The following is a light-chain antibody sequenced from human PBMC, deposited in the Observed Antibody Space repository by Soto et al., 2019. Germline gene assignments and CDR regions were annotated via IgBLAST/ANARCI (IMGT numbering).Light chain of an antibody. J-gene: IGKJ1*01. V-gene: IGKV3-20*01. CDR2: ASS. CDR1: QSVGSNF. CDR3: QHFESSVT. Sequence: EVVLTQSPVSLSLSPGERATFSCRASQSVGSNFFAWYQQTPGQAPRLLIYASSSRATGIPDRFSGSGSGKDFTLTISRLEHEVFAVYYCQHFESSVTFGQGTKVEI.